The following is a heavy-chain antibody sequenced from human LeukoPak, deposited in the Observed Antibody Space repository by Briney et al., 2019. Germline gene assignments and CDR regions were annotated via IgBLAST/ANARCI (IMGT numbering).Heavy chain of an antibody. CDR1: GGTFSSYA. V-gene: IGHV1-69*13. CDR2: IIPIFGTA. D-gene: IGHD6-13*01. CDR3: ARSAHSDAAAGDY. J-gene: IGHJ4*02. Sequence: SVKVSCKASGGTFSSYAISWVRQAPGQGLEWMGGIIPIFGTANYVQKFQGRVTITADESTSTAYMELSSLRSEDTAVYYCARSAHSDAAAGDYWGQGTLVTVSS.